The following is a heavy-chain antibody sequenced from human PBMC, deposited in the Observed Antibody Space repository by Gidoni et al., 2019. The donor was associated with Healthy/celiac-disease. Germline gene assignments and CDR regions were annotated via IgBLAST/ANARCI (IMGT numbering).Heavy chain of an antibody. J-gene: IGHJ4*02. CDR1: GYTFTSYG. CDR2: ISAYNGNT. D-gene: IGHD6-13*01. V-gene: IGHV1-18*01. Sequence: QVQLVQSGAEVKKPGASGKVFFKASGYTFTSYGISWVRQAPGQGLEWMGWISAYNGNTNYAQKLQGRVTMTTDTSTSTDYMELRSLRSDDTAVYYCAREPDPVAAAGIDYWGQGTLVTVSS. CDR3: AREPDPVAAAGIDY.